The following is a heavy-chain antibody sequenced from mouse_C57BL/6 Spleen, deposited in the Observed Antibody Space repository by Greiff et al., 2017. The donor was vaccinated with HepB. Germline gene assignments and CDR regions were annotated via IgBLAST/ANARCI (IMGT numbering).Heavy chain of an antibody. CDR3: ARPPHTVVERYFDV. CDR1: GYTFTSYW. J-gene: IGHJ1*03. D-gene: IGHD1-1*01. CDR2: IDPSDSYT. V-gene: IGHV1-50*01. Sequence: QVQLQQPGAELVKPGASVKLSCKASGYTFTSYWMQWVKQRPGQGLEWIGEIDPSDSYTNYNQKFKGKATLTVDTSSSTAYMQLSSLTSEDSAVYYCARPPHTVVERYFDVWGTGTTVTVSS.